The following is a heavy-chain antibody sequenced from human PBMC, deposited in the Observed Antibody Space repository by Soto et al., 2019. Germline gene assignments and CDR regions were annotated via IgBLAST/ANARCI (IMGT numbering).Heavy chain of an antibody. V-gene: IGHV3-23*01. J-gene: IGHJ4*02. CDR2: ISGSGGST. D-gene: IGHD6-19*01. CDR3: AKGRRTSRGIAVAGLFDY. CDR1: GFTFSSYA. Sequence: PGGSLRLSCAASGFTFSSYAMSWVRQAPGKGLEWVSAISGSGGSTYYADSVKGRFTISRDNSKNTLYLQMNSLRAEDTAVYYCAKGRRTSRGIAVAGLFDYWGQGTLVTVSS.